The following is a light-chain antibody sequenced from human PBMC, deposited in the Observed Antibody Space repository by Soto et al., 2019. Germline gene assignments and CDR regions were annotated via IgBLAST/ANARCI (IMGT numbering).Light chain of an antibody. CDR3: QSYDSSLRVYV. J-gene: IGLJ1*01. CDR2: GNT. V-gene: IGLV1-40*01. Sequence: QSVLTQPPSVSGAPGQRVTISCTGSSSNIGAGYDVNWYQQFPGTAPKLLIYGNTNRPSGVPDRFSGSKSGTSASLAITGLQAEDETDYYCQSYDSSLRVYVFGTGTKLTVL. CDR1: SSNIGAGYD.